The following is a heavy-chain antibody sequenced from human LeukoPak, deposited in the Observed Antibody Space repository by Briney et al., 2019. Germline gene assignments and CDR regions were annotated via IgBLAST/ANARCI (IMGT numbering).Heavy chain of an antibody. CDR3: ARDSSAWAFDY. D-gene: IGHD6-19*01. CDR1: GYTFTGYY. J-gene: IGHJ4*02. Sequence: ASVKVSCKASGYTFTGYYILWVRQAPGQGLEWMGTIHPSGGSKIYAQKFQGRVTMTRDTSTSTAYMELSSLKSEDPAVYYCARDSSAWAFDYWGQGTLVTVTS. V-gene: IGHV1-46*01. CDR2: IHPSGGSK.